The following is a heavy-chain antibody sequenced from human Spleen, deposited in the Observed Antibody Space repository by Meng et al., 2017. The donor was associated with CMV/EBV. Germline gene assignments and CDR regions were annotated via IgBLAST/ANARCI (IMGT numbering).Heavy chain of an antibody. CDR2: INPDRATC. Sequence: CMTSGYRFYDCYLHCVQQAPGQGPEWMGGINPDRATCQEAQELQGGVTMTRDTSRSIAYMELGRLRSDDTAVYFCARHLIFVVVTLNYWGQGTLVTVSS. CDR3: ARHLIFVVVTLNY. V-gene: IGHV1-2*02. CDR1: GYRFYDCY. D-gene: IGHD3-3*01. J-gene: IGHJ4*02.